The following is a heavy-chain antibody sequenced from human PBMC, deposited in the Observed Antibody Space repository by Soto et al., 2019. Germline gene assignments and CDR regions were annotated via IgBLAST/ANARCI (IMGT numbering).Heavy chain of an antibody. CDR3: AKGSRMWTPDY. CDR1: GYTFTDSA. J-gene: IGHJ4*02. Sequence: ASVKVSCKASGYTFTDSAIHWVRQAPEQSLEWLGWIAPGNGNTKYSQNFQGRVSITRDTSATTAYMELSSLRSEDTAVYYCAKGSRMWTPDYWGQGTLVTVSS. CDR2: IAPGNGNT. V-gene: IGHV1-3*01. D-gene: IGHD2-21*01.